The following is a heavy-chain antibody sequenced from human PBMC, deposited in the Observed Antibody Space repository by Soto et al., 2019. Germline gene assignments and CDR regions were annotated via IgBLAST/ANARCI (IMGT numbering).Heavy chain of an antibody. CDR1: GFTFSNYW. V-gene: IGHV3-7*03. CDR3: VRFSILVSGRGRGAFSDS. D-gene: IGHD6-19*01. J-gene: IGHJ4*02. CDR2: IKEDGSEK. Sequence: EVQLVESGGGLVQPGGSLRLYCAASGFTFSNYWMSWVRQVPGKGLAWVSNIKEDGSEKYYVDSVKGRFTISRDNAKNSVHLQMNSLRDEDTAVYYCVRFSILVSGRGRGAFSDSWGQGTPVTVSS.